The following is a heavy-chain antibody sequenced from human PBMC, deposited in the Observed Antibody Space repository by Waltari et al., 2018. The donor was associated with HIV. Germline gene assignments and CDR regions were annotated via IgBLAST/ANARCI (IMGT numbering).Heavy chain of an antibody. Sequence: EVQLVESGGGLVQPGGSLRLSCVGSGFIFSNYWMTWVRQAPGKGLEWVSNIKQDGREKNYGDSVAGRFSISRDNANNSLYLQLNSLRDEDTAVYYCARVYSSTTGRALDYWGQGALVTVSS. CDR3: ARVYSSTTGRALDY. CDR2: IKQDGREK. D-gene: IGHD2-2*01. J-gene: IGHJ4*02. CDR1: GFIFSNYW. V-gene: IGHV3-7*01.